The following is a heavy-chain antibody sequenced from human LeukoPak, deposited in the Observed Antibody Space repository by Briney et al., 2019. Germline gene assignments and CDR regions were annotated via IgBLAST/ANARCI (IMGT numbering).Heavy chain of an antibody. Sequence: GGSLRLSCAASGFTFSSYGMHWVRQAPGKGLEWVAVIWYDGSNKYYADSVKGRFTISRDNSKNTLYLQMNSLRAEDTAVYYCARDSTVAAGDYWGQGTPVTVSS. CDR3: ARDSTVAAGDY. D-gene: IGHD6-13*01. CDR1: GFTFSSYG. CDR2: IWYDGSNK. V-gene: IGHV3-33*01. J-gene: IGHJ4*02.